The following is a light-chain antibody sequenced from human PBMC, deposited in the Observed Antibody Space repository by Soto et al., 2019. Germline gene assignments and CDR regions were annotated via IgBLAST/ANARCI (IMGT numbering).Light chain of an antibody. V-gene: IGKV3-20*01. CDR3: QQYGSSPWT. CDR2: GAS. J-gene: IGKJ1*01. Sequence: NVLTQSPGTLSFSSGERATLSCRASQSVSSSYLVWYQQKPGQAPRLLIYGASSRATGIPDRFSGSGSGTDFTLTISRLEPEDFAVYYCQQYGSSPWTFGQGTKVDIK. CDR1: QSVSSSY.